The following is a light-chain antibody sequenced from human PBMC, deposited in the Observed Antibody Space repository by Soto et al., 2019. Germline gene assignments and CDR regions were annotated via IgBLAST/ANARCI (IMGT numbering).Light chain of an antibody. CDR2: EVT. CDR1: STEVGAYNY. V-gene: IGLV2-8*01. CDR3: GSHAGNSNLV. Sequence: QSALTQPPSASGSPGQSVTISCTGTSTEVGAYNYVSWYQQHPGKAPKLVIYEVTKRPSGVPDRFSGSKSGNTASLTVSGLQAEDEADYYCGSHAGNSNLVFGGGTNLTVL. J-gene: IGLJ3*02.